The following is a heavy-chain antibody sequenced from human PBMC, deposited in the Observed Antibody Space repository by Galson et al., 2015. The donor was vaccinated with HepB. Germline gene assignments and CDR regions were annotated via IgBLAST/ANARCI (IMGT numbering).Heavy chain of an antibody. V-gene: IGHV1-46*01. CDR2: ISPSGGST. CDR3: AGMDTATGDNALDI. CDR1: GSTFTSYY. J-gene: IGHJ3*02. D-gene: IGHD6-25*01. Sequence: SVTVSCKASGSTFTSYYMHWVRQAPGQGLEWMGIISPSGGSTSYAQKFQGRVTMTRDTSTSTVYMELSSLRSEDTAAYYCAGMDTATGDNALDISGQGTMVTVSS.